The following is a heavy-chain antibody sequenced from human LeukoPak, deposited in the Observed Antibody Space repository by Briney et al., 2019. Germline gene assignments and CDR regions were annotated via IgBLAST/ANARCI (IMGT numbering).Heavy chain of an antibody. Sequence: GGSLRLSCAASGFTFSSYAMSWVRQAPGKGLEWVSTMSGSGGSTYYADSVKGRFNISRDNSKNTLYLQMNSLRAEDTAVYYCAELGITMIGGVWGKGTTVTISS. CDR1: GFTFSSYA. CDR3: AELGITMIGGV. D-gene: IGHD3-10*02. J-gene: IGHJ6*04. V-gene: IGHV3-23*01. CDR2: MSGSGGST.